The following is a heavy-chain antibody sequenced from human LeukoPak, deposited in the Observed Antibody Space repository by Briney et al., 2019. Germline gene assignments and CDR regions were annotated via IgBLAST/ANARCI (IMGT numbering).Heavy chain of an antibody. V-gene: IGHV4-34*01. D-gene: IGHD1-26*01. CDR3: ARLVAYRREYYGMGV. Sequence: PSETLSLTCAVYGGSFSGYYWSWIRQPPGKGLEWIGEINHSGSTNYNPSLKSRVTISVDTSKNQFSLKLSSVTAADTAVYYCARLVAYRREYYGMGVWGQGTTVTVSS. J-gene: IGHJ6*02. CDR1: GGSFSGYY. CDR2: INHSGST.